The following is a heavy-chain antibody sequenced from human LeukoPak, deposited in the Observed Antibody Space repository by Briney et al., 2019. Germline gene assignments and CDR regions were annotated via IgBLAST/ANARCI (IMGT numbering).Heavy chain of an antibody. CDR1: GYTFTSYD. J-gene: IGHJ5*02. V-gene: IGHV1-8*01. D-gene: IGHD6-13*01. CDR2: MNPNSGNT. CDR3: ARGGRAIKQQLEGNWFDP. Sequence: ASVTVSCKASGYTFTSYDIYWVRQATGQGLEWMGWMNPNSGNTGYAQKFQGRVTMTRNTSISTAYMELSSLRSEDTAVYCCARGGRAIKQQLEGNWFDPWGRGTLVTVSS.